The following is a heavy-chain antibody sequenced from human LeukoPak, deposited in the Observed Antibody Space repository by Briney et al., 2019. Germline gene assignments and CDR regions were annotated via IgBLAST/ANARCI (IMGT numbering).Heavy chain of an antibody. CDR3: ARVFRYDNSGRYFNGHFGS. J-gene: IGHJ4*02. CDR2: ISAGSRTT. Sequence: AASVKVSCRASGYIFNNFGFSWVRQAPGQGLEWMGWISAGSRTTNHTQPFQGRLTMTTDSSTETTFMELRNLRSDDTAVYFCARVFRYDNSGRYFNGHFGSWGQGTLVTVSS. CDR1: GYIFNNFG. V-gene: IGHV1-18*04. D-gene: IGHD3-10*01.